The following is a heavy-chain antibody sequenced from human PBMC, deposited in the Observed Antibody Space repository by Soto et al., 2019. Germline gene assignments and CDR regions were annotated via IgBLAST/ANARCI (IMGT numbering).Heavy chain of an antibody. J-gene: IGHJ6*02. CDR2: ISYDGSNK. V-gene: IGHV3-30*18. D-gene: IGHD4-4*01. CDR1: GFTFSSYG. Sequence: GGSLRLSCAASGFTFSSYGMHWVRQAPGKGLEWVAVISYDGSNKYYADSVKGRFTISRDNSKNTLYLQMNSLRAEDTAVYYCAKDLIRLQNLFPLIYYYYGMDVWGQGTTVTVYS. CDR3: AKDLIRLQNLFPLIYYYYGMDV.